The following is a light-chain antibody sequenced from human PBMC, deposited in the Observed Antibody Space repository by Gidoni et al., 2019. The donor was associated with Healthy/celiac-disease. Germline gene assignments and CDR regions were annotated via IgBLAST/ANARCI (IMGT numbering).Light chain of an antibody. V-gene: IGKV1-39*01. CDR1: QSISSY. J-gene: IGKJ1*01. Sequence: GDRVTITCRASQSISSYLNWYQQKPGKAPKLLIYAASSLQSGVPSRFSGSGPGTDFTLTISSLQPEDFATYYCQQSYSTPRTFXQXTKVEIK. CDR2: AAS. CDR3: QQSYSTPRT.